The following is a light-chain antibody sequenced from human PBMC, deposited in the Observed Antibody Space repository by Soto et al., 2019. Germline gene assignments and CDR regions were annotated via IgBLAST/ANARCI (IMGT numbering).Light chain of an antibody. Sequence: QSALTQPASVSGSPGQSITISCTGSSSDIGGYHYVSWYQQHPGKAPKLMIYEVSSRPSGVSNRFSASKSGNTASLTISGLQAEDEADYYCSSYTSSSTYVIFGGGTKVTVL. CDR3: SSYTSSSTYVI. J-gene: IGLJ2*01. CDR1: SSDIGGYHY. V-gene: IGLV2-14*01. CDR2: EVS.